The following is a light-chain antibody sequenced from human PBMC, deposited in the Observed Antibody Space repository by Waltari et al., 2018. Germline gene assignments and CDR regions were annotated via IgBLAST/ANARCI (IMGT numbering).Light chain of an antibody. CDR2: WAS. V-gene: IGKV4-1*01. Sequence: DIVMTQSPESLAVSLGERATIHCKSSQSVLYSSNNKNYLAWYQQKPGQPPKLLIYWASTRESGVPDRFSGSGSGTDFTLTISSLQAEDVAAYYCQQYYSIPFTFGQGTKLEIK. J-gene: IGKJ2*01. CDR3: QQYYSIPFT. CDR1: QSVLYSSNNKNY.